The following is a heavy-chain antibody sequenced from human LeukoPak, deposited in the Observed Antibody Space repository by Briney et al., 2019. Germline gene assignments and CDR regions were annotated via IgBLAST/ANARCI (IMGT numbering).Heavy chain of an antibody. CDR2: IYSGGST. Sequence: PGGSLRLSCAASGFTVSSNYMSWVRQAPGKGLEWVSVIYSGGSTYYADSVKGRFTISRDNSKNTLYLQMNSLRAEDTAVYYCARGTTYDYGDYADWFDPWGQGTLVTVSS. V-gene: IGHV3-53*01. J-gene: IGHJ5*02. CDR1: GFTVSSNY. CDR3: ARGTTYDYGDYADWFDP. D-gene: IGHD4-17*01.